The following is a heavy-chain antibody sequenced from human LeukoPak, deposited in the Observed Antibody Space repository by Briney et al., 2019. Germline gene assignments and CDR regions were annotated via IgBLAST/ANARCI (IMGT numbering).Heavy chain of an antibody. Sequence: ASVKVSCXASGYTFTSYDINWVRRATGQGLEWMGWMNPNSGNTGYAQKFQGRVTMTRNTSISTAYMELSSLRSEDTAVYYCARGPGRITMVWGVPNYYYYYMDVWGKGTTVTVFS. CDR3: ARGPGRITMVWGVPNYYYYYMDV. V-gene: IGHV1-8*01. D-gene: IGHD3-10*01. CDR1: GYTFTSYD. J-gene: IGHJ6*03. CDR2: MNPNSGNT.